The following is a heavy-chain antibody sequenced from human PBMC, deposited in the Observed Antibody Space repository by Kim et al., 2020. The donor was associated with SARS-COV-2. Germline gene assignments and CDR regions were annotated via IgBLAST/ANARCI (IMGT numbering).Heavy chain of an antibody. V-gene: IGHV3-9*01. CDR2: ISWNSGSI. CDR3: AKVMEVGGYSYVNDAFDI. J-gene: IGHJ3*02. Sequence: GGSLRLSCAASGFTFGDYAMHWVRQAPGKGLEWVSGISWNSGSIGYADSVKGRFTISRDNVKNSLYLQMNSLRAEDTALYYCAKVMEVGGYSYVNDAFDIWGQGTMVTVSS. D-gene: IGHD5-18*01. CDR1: GFTFGDYA.